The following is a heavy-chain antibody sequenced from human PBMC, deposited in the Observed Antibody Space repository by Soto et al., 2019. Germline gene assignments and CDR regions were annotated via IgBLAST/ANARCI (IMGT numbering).Heavy chain of an antibody. CDR2: IYYTGST. J-gene: IGHJ4*02. V-gene: IGHV4-59*12. Sequence: SETLSLTCSVSGGSINSYYWSWIRQPPGKGLEWVGYIYYTGSTNYNPSLKSRVTISVDTSKKHFSLKLASVTAADTAVYYCARGLGSGWLRPSDYFDYWGQGTLVTVSS. D-gene: IGHD6-19*01. CDR3: ARGLGSGWLRPSDYFDY. CDR1: GGSINSYY.